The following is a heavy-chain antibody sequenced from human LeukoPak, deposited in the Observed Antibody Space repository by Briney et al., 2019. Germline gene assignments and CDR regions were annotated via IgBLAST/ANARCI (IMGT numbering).Heavy chain of an antibody. CDR2: ILYSGST. Sequence: PSETLSLTCTVSGGSVSSGDYYWSWIRQTPGKGLEWIGYILYSGSTYYNPSLKSRLTISVDTSKNQFSLKLSYVTAADTAVYYCARGRQNDYWGQGTLVTVSS. V-gene: IGHV4-30-4*01. J-gene: IGHJ4*02. CDR3: ARGRQNDY. CDR1: GGSVSSGDYY.